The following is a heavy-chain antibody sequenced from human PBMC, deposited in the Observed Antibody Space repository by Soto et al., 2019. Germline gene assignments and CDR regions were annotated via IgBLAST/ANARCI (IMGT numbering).Heavy chain of an antibody. D-gene: IGHD3-3*01. CDR3: AKITLRFLEWLSRDYYGMDV. CDR2: ISGSGGST. Sequence: PGGSLRLSCAASGFTFSSYAMSWVRQAPGKGLEWVSAISGSGGSTYYADSVKGRFTISRDNSKNTLYLQMNSLRAEDTAVYYCAKITLRFLEWLSRDYYGMDVWGQGTTVTVSS. J-gene: IGHJ6*02. CDR1: GFTFSSYA. V-gene: IGHV3-23*01.